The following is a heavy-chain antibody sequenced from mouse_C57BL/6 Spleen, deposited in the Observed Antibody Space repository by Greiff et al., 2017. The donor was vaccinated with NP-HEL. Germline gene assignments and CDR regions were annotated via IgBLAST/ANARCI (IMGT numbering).Heavy chain of an antibody. J-gene: IGHJ3*01. V-gene: IGHV1-50*01. CDR3: ALAYYSNLFAY. CDR1: GYTFTSYW. D-gene: IGHD2-5*01. CDR2: IDPSDSYT. Sequence: QVQLQQPGAELVKPGASVKLSCKASGYTFTSYWMQWVKQRPGQGLEWIGEIDPSDSYTNYNQKFKGKATLTVDTSSSTAYMQLSSLTSEDSAVYYCALAYYSNLFAYWGQGTLVTVSA.